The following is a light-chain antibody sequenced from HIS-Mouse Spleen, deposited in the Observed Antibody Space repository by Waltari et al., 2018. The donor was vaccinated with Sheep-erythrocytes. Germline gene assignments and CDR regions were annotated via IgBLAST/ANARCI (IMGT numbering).Light chain of an antibody. Sequence: QSALTQPRSVSGSPGQSVTISCTGTSSDVGGHNYVPWYQQHPGKAPKLMIYDVSKRPSGVPDRFSGSKSGNTASLTISGLQAEDEADYYCCSYAGSYNHVFATGTKVTVL. CDR3: CSYAGSYNHV. CDR2: DVS. J-gene: IGLJ1*01. CDR1: SSDVGGHNY. V-gene: IGLV2-11*01.